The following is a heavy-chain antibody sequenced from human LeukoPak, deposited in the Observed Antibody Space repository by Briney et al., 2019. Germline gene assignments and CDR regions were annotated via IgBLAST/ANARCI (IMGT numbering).Heavy chain of an antibody. CDR2: IYYSGST. CDR1: GGSISSSSYY. D-gene: IGHD2-15*01. J-gene: IGHJ6*03. Sequence: SETLSLTXTVSGGSISSSSYYWGWIRQPPGKGLEWIGSIYYSGSTYYNPSLKSRVTISVDTSKNQFSLKLSSVTAADTAVYYCARHVINGGNMDVWGKGTTVTVFS. V-gene: IGHV4-39*01. CDR3: ARHVINGGNMDV.